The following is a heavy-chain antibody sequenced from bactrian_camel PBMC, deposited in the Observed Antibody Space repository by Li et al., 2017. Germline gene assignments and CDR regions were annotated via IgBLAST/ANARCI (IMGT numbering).Heavy chain of an antibody. Sequence: VQLVESGGGSVQAGGSLRLSCTSYGLAYRRNFMGWFRQAPGKEREGVATIPTGGGNPYYADSVKGRFTISQDNAKNTVYLQMNSLKLEDTAMYYCAAVFLPSASYCSRAMLGRKEAFNYWGRGTQVTVS. D-gene: IGHD1*01. CDR1: GLAYRRNF. J-gene: IGHJ4*01. CDR3: AAVFLPSASYCSRAMLGRKEAFNY. V-gene: IGHV3S31*01. CDR2: IPTGGGNP.